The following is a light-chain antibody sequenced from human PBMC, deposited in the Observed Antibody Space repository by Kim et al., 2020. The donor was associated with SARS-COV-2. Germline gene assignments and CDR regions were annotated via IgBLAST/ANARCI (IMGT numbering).Light chain of an antibody. V-gene: IGKV3-15*01. J-gene: IGKJ3*01. Sequence: EIVMTQSPATLSVSPGERATLSCRASQSVSSNLAWYQQKPGQAPRLLIYGASTRATGIPARFSGSGSGTEFTLTISSLQSEDFAVYYCQQYKNWPLTFGLGTKVDIK. CDR2: GAS. CDR3: QQYKNWPLT. CDR1: QSVSSN.